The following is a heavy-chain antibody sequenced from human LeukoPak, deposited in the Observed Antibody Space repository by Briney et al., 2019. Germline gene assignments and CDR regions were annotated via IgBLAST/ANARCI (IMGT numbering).Heavy chain of an antibody. Sequence: GESLKISCKGSGYSFTSYWNGWVRQMPGEGLEGMGIIYPGDSDTRYSPSFQGQVTISADKSISTAYLPWSSLKASDTAMYYCARLDGYDYLNGDDWGQGTLVTVSS. J-gene: IGHJ4*02. V-gene: IGHV5-51*01. CDR2: IYPGDSDT. CDR3: ARLDGYDYLNGDD. CDR1: GYSFTSYW. D-gene: IGHD5-12*01.